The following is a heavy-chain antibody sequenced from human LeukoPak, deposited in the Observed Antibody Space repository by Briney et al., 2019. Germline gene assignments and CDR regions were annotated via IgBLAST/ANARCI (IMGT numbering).Heavy chain of an antibody. V-gene: IGHV4-59*01. Sequence: PSETLSLTCTVSGGSISSYYWSWIRQPPGKGLEWIGYIYYSGSTNCNPSLKSRVTISVDTSKNQFSLKLSSVTAADTAVYYCARGIVVVPAAGAWFDPWGQGTLVTVSS. J-gene: IGHJ5*02. D-gene: IGHD2-2*01. CDR1: GGSISSYY. CDR2: IYYSGST. CDR3: ARGIVVVPAAGAWFDP.